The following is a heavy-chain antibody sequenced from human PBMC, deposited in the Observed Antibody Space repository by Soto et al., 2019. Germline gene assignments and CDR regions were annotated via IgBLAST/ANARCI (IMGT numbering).Heavy chain of an antibody. Sequence: ESGGGLVQPGGSLRLSCAASGFTFSSYAMTWVRQAPGKGLEWVSTISASGSSTYYADSVKGRFTISRDNSKNTLYLQMDSLRAEDTAVYYCAKGMRDFDYWGQGTLVTVSS. J-gene: IGHJ4*02. CDR1: GFTFSSYA. V-gene: IGHV3-23*01. CDR3: AKGMRDFDY. CDR2: ISASGSST.